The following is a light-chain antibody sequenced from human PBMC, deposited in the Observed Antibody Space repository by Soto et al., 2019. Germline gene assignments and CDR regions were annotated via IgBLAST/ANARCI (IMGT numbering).Light chain of an antibody. J-gene: IGKJ1*01. Sequence: EIVLTPSPGALSLYPGERATLSCRASQSVTNFLAWYQQKPGQSPSLLIYNASHRATGIPARFSGSGSGTDFTLTISSLEPEDFAVYYCQQRYRWPETFGQGTKVDIK. CDR2: NAS. V-gene: IGKV3-11*01. CDR3: QQRYRWPET. CDR1: QSVTNF.